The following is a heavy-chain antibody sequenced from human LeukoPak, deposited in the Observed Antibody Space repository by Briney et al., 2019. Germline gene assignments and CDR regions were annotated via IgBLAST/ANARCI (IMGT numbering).Heavy chain of an antibody. Sequence: GESLKFSCEGSGYDFVTYWIAWVRQMPGKGLEWMAMINPRDSDTRYSPSFQGQVTISVDKSVRTTFLQWSSLRASDTAIYYCARERWGNLDYWGQGALVTVSS. J-gene: IGHJ4*02. CDR3: ARERWGNLDY. CDR1: GYDFVTYW. D-gene: IGHD3-16*01. CDR2: INPRDSDT. V-gene: IGHV5-51*01.